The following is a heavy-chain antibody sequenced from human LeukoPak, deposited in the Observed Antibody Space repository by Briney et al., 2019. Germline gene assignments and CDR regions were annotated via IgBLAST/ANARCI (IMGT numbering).Heavy chain of an antibody. V-gene: IGHV4-38-2*02. CDR3: ARDRGIAVAGDWFDP. J-gene: IGHJ5*02. Sequence: SETLSLTCTVSGYSISSGYYWGWIRQPPGKGLEWIGSIYHSGSTYYNPSLKSRVTISVDTSKNHFSLKLSSVTAADTAVYYCARDRGIAVAGDWFDPWGQGTLVTVSS. CDR1: GYSISSGYY. CDR2: IYHSGST. D-gene: IGHD6-19*01.